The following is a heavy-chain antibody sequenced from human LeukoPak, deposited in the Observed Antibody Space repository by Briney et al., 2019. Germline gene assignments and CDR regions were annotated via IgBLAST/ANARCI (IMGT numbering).Heavy chain of an antibody. V-gene: IGHV3-30-3*01. CDR2: ISYDGSNK. J-gene: IGHJ6*02. Sequence: GGSLRLSCAASGFTFSSYAMSWVRQAPGKGLEWVAVISYDGSNKYYADSVKGRFTISRDNSKNTLYLQMNSLRAEDTAVYYCARDRIAAGSSWYIDYHYYGMDVWGQGTTVTVSS. CDR1: GFTFSSYA. CDR3: ARDRIAAGSSWYIDYHYYGMDV. D-gene: IGHD6-13*01.